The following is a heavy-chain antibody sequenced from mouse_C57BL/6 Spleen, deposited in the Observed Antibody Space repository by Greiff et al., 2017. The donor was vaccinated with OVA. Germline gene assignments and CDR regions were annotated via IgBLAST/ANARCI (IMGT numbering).Heavy chain of an antibody. Sequence: QVQLQQSGPELVKPGASVKISCKASGYAFSSSWMNWVKQRPGKGLEWIGRIYPGDGDTNYNGKFKGKATLTADKSSSTAYMQLSSLTSEDSAVYFCARGYYGIYYAMDYWGQGTSVTVSS. CDR3: ARGYYGIYYAMDY. CDR1: GYAFSSSW. CDR2: IYPGDGDT. J-gene: IGHJ4*01. V-gene: IGHV1-82*01. D-gene: IGHD2-1*01.